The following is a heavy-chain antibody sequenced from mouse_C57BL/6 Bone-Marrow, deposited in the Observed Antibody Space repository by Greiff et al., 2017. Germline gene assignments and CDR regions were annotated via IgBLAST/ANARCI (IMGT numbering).Heavy chain of an antibody. D-gene: IGHD1-1*01. CDR1: GYTFTSYW. Sequence: QVQLQQPGAELVKPGASVKLSCKASGYTFTSYWMHWVKQRPGQGLEWIGMINPNSGSTNYNEKLKRKATLTVDKSSSTAYMQLSSLTSEDSAVYYWAYRYYCGSSPLALGYWGQGASVTVSS. CDR3: AYRYYCGSSPLALGY. J-gene: IGHJ4*01. CDR2: INPNSGST. V-gene: IGHV1-64*01.